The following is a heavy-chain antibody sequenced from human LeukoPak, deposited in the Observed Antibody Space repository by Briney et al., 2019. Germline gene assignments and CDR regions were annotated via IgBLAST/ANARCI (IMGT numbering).Heavy chain of an antibody. CDR3: ARDWRDGYNQVFDY. D-gene: IGHD5-24*01. J-gene: IGHJ4*02. V-gene: IGHV3-7*01. CDR1: GFTFSSYW. CDR2: IKGDGSQK. Sequence: GGSLRLSCAASGFTFSSYWMSWVRLAPGLGLELVANIKGDGSQKYCVDSVKGRFTISRDNAKSSLYLQMNSLRAEDTAVYYCARDWRDGYNQVFDYWGQGTLVTVSS.